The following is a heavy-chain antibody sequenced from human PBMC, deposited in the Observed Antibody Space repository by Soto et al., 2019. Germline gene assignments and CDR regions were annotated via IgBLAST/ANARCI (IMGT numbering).Heavy chain of an antibody. CDR3: ARGLAAGDY. D-gene: IGHD6-13*01. V-gene: IGHV1-46*01. CDR2: INPNGGST. CDR1: GYTFTNYX. Sequence: QVQLVQSGAEVKKPGASVKLSCKASGYTFTNYXXXXXXXAPGQGLEWMAIINPNGGSTNYAQKFQGRVTLTRDTSTSTVYMDLSSLKSEDTAVYYCARGLAAGDYWGQGTLVTVSS. J-gene: IGHJ4*02.